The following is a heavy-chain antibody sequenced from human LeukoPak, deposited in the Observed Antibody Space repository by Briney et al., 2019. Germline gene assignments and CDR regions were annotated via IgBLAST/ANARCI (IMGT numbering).Heavy chain of an antibody. CDR3: ARDLVTMVRGVTITLFDY. CDR1: GFTFSDYY. CDR2: ISSSGSTI. V-gene: IGHV3-11*04. Sequence: GALRLSCAASGFTFSDYYMSWIRQAPGKGLEWVSYISSSGSTIYYADSVKGRFTISRDNAKNSMYLQMNSLRAEDTAVYYCARDLVTMVRGVTITLFDYWGQGTLVTVSS. D-gene: IGHD3-10*01. J-gene: IGHJ4*02.